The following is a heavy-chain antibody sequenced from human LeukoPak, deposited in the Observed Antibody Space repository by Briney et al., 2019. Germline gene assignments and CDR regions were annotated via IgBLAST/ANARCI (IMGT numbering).Heavy chain of an antibody. V-gene: IGHV4-61*01. Sequence: PSETLSLTCTVSGGSVSSGSYYWSWVRQPPGKGLEWIGYIYYSGSTNYNPSLKSRVTISVDTSKNQFSLKLSSVTAADTAVYYCARVRTYYYDSSGYYYDRSFDYWGQGTLVTVSS. CDR1: GGSVSSGSYY. J-gene: IGHJ4*02. D-gene: IGHD3-22*01. CDR3: ARVRTYYYDSSGYYYDRSFDY. CDR2: IYYSGST.